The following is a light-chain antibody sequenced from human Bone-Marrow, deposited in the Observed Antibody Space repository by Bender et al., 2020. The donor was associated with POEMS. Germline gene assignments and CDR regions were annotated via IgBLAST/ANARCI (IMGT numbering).Light chain of an antibody. Sequence: QSVLTQHPSASGSSGQRVTISCSGSSSKFGSYPVNWYEQLPGAAPKLVIFNNSQRPSGVPARSSGSNSGTSASLAISGLLSDDEGDFYCATWDDSLNGWVFGGGTKLTVL. J-gene: IGLJ3*02. V-gene: IGLV1-44*01. CDR2: NNS. CDR3: ATWDDSLNGWV. CDR1: SSKFGSYP.